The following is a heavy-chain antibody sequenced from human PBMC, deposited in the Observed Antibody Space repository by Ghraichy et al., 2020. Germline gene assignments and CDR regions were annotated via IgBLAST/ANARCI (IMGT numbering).Heavy chain of an antibody. Sequence: GGSLRLSCAASGFTFSSYAMSWVRQAPGKGLEWVSAISGSGGSTYYADSVKGRFTISRDNSKNTLYLQMNSLRAEDTAVYYCAKTDVSGYDFFGFDYWGQGTLVTVSS. J-gene: IGHJ4*02. CDR3: AKTDVSGYDFFGFDY. D-gene: IGHD5-12*01. V-gene: IGHV3-23*01. CDR1: GFTFSSYA. CDR2: ISGSGGST.